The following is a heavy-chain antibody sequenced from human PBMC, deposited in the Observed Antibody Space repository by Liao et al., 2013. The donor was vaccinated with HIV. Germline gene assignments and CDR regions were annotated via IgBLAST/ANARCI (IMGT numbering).Heavy chain of an antibody. CDR3: ARGSRRRRALDI. V-gene: IGHV4-39*01. Sequence: QVQLRESGPGLVKPSETLSLTCTVSGASISSSSYYWGWIRQPPGKGLEWIGEITQSGDTNENPSLKSRVTLSIDTSKNQISLTLISMSAADSGVYSCARGSRRRRALDIWGPGTLVTVSS. CDR1: GASISSSSYY. D-gene: IGHD6-6*01. J-gene: IGHJ3*02. CDR2: ITQSGDT.